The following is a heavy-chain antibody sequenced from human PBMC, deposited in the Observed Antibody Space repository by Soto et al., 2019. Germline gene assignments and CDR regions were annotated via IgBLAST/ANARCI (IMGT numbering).Heavy chain of an antibody. Sequence: QVQMVESGGGVVQPGRSLRLSCEAFGLTLNSHGMHWVRQAPGKGLEWVAYISDDGSEKYFADFVRGRFTISRDDSRNTLHLQMNGLSGEDTAVYFCARDRNAAWSLDYWGQGALVTVSS. CDR1: GLTLNSHG. J-gene: IGHJ4*02. CDR3: ARDRNAAWSLDY. D-gene: IGHD2-2*01. V-gene: IGHV3-30*03. CDR2: ISDDGSEK.